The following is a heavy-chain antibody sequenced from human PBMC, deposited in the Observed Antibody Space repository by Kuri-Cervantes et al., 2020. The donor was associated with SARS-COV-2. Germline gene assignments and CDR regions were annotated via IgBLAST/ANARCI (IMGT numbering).Heavy chain of an antibody. V-gene: IGHV1-69*06. Sequence: SAVTVSCKASGGTFSSYAISWVRQAPGQGLEWMGGIIPIFGTANYAQKFQGRVTITADKSTSTAYMELSSLRSEDTAVYYCARVIRGSYHNWFDPWGQGTLVTVSS. D-gene: IGHD3-16*02. CDR2: IIPIFGTA. J-gene: IGHJ5*02. CDR3: ARVIRGSYHNWFDP. CDR1: GGTFSSYA.